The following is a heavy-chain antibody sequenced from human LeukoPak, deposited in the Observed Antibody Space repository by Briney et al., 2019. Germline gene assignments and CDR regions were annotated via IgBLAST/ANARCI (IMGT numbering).Heavy chain of an antibody. CDR2: ISSSSYI. Sequence: GGSLRLSCAASGFTFSSYSMSWVRQAPGKGLEWVSSISSSSYIYYADSVKGRFTISRDNAKNSLYLQMNSLRAEDTAVYYCARRGQQLDDAFDIWGQGTMVTVSS. J-gene: IGHJ3*02. V-gene: IGHV3-21*01. CDR3: ARRGQQLDDAFDI. D-gene: IGHD6-13*01. CDR1: GFTFSSYS.